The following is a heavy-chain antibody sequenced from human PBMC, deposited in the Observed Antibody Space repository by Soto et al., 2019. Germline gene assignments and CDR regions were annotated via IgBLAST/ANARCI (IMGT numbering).Heavy chain of an antibody. CDR3: ARPTQIKRYCSGDCYSAPLDE. D-gene: IGHD2-21*02. V-gene: IGHV1-69*12. CDR2: TIPIFGTA. J-gene: IGHJ4*02. CDR1: GGTFRNYA. Sequence: QVQLMQSGAEVKKPGSSVKVSCKASGGTFRNYAISWVRQAPGQGLEWMGGTIPIFGTANYAQKFQGRVTSTADESTGTAYMGLSSLRSADTAVYYCARPTQIKRYCSGDCYSAPLDEWGQGTLVTVSS.